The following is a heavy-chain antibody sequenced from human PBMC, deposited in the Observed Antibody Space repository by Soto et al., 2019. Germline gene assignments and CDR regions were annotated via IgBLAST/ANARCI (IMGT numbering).Heavy chain of an antibody. CDR2: INPNSGGT. Sequence: ASVKVSCKASGYTFTGYYMHWVRQAPGQGLEWMGWINPNSGGTNYAQKFQGWVTMTRDTSISTAYMELSRLRSDDTAVYYCARSYGSSGYYYYMDVWGKGTTVTVSS. V-gene: IGHV1-2*04. CDR3: ARSYGSSGYYYYMDV. J-gene: IGHJ6*03. CDR1: GYTFTGYY. D-gene: IGHD6-6*01.